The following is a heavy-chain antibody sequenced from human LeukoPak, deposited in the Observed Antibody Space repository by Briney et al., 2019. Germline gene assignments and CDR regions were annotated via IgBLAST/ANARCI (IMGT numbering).Heavy chain of an antibody. V-gene: IGHV3-30*18. CDR2: ISYDGSNK. D-gene: IGHD3-16*01. CDR3: AKGRGMITFGGVALDPYYYYYYGMDV. J-gene: IGHJ6*04. CDR1: GFTFSSYG. Sequence: PGGSLRLSCAASGFTFSSYGMHWVRQAPGKGLEWVAVISYDGSNKYYADSVKGRFTISRDNSKNTLYLQMNSLRAEDTAVYYCAKGRGMITFGGVALDPYYYYYYGMDVWGKGTTVTVSS.